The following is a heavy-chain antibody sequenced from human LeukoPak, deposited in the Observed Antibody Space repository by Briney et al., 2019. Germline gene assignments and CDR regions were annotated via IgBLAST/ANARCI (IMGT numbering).Heavy chain of an antibody. CDR3: VTDQTGRHPYFFDY. V-gene: IGHV3-7*01. CDR1: GFNFSTYW. D-gene: IGHD3-10*01. Sequence: GGSLRLSCAASGFNFSTYWMTWVRQVLGKGLEWVANIKEDGSEIYYVHAVKGRSSISRDNAKTSLYLQMNNLSVADTAVYYCVTDQTGRHPYFFDYWGQGTLVTVSS. J-gene: IGHJ4*02. CDR2: IKEDGSEI.